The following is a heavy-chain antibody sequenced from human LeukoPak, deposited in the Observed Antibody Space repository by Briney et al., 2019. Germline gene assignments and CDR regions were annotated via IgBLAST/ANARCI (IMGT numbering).Heavy chain of an antibody. Sequence: SETLSLTCTVSGGSISSYYWSWIRQYPGKGLESIGYIDYSGYTNYNPSLKSRVTISLDTPKNQFSLKLSSVTAADTAVYYCASLRERSYYARGFDYWGQGTLVTVSS. CDR1: GGSISSYY. V-gene: IGHV4-59*08. J-gene: IGHJ4*02. D-gene: IGHD1-26*01. CDR2: IDYSGYT. CDR3: ASLRERSYYARGFDY.